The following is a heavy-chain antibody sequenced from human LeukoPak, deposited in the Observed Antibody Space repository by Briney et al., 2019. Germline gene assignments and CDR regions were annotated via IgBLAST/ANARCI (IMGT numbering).Heavy chain of an antibody. J-gene: IGHJ4*02. CDR1: GFTFSNYG. CDR2: I. CDR3: AKATKSIVVDNYFDY. Sequence: GGSLRLSCAASGFTFSNYGMHWVRQAPGKGLEGVALIKGRFTISRDNSKNTLFLQMNSLRAVDTAVYYCAKATKSIVVDNYFDYWGQGALVTVSS. V-gene: IGHV3-30*02. D-gene: IGHD3-22*01.